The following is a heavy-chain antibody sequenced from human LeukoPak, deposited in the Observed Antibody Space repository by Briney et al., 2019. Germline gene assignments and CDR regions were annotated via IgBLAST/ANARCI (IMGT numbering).Heavy chain of an antibody. J-gene: IGHJ4*02. CDR2: IYYSGST. D-gene: IGHD3-9*01. V-gene: IGHV4-59*01. Sequence: SETLSLTCTVSGGSISSYYWSWIRRPPGKGLEWIGYIYYSGSTNYNPSLKSRVTISVDTSKNQFSLKLSSVTAADTAVYYCARGLRYFDWPSPYYFDYWGQGTLVTVSS. CDR1: GGSISSYY. CDR3: ARGLRYFDWPSPYYFDY.